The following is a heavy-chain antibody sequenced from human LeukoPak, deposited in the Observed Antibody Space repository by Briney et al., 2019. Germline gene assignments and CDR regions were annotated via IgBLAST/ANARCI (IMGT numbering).Heavy chain of an antibody. J-gene: IGHJ4*02. V-gene: IGHV4-61*01. CDR3: AREAMYSYGNNFDY. CDR1: GGSVSSGSYY. Sequence: PSETLSLTCTVSGGSVSSGSYYWSWIRQPPGKGQEWIGYIYYSGSTNYNPSLKSRVTISVDTSKNQFSLKLSSVTAADTAVYHCAREAMYSYGNNFDYWGQGTLVTVSS. CDR2: IYYSGST. D-gene: IGHD5-18*01.